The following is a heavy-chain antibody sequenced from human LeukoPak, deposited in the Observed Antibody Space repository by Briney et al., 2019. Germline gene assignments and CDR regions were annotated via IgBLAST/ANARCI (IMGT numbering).Heavy chain of an antibody. CDR2: IIPIVGIA. D-gene: IGHD6-13*01. CDR1: GGTFSSYA. CDR3: ARDRIAAAGYYYYYGMDV. V-gene: IGHV1-69*04. J-gene: IGHJ6*02. Sequence: GSSVKVSCTASGGTFSSYAISWVRQAPGQGLEWMGRIIPIVGIANYAQKFQGRVTITADKSTSTAYMELSSLRSEDTAVYYCARDRIAAAGYYYYYGMDVWGQGTTVTVSS.